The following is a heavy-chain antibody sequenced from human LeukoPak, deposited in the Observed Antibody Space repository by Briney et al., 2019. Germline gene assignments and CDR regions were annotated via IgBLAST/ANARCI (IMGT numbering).Heavy chain of an antibody. Sequence: ASVKVSCKASGGTFSSYAISWVRQAPGQGLEWMGWISAYDGNTNYAQKLQGRVTMTTDTSTSTAYMELRSLRSDDTAVYYCARGAPLAYCGGDCSEYFQHWGQGTLVTVSS. J-gene: IGHJ1*01. CDR3: ARGAPLAYCGGDCSEYFQH. D-gene: IGHD2-21*02. V-gene: IGHV1-18*01. CDR1: GGTFSSYA. CDR2: ISAYDGNT.